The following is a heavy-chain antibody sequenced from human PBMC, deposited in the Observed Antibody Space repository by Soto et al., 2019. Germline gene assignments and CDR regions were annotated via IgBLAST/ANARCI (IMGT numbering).Heavy chain of an antibody. V-gene: IGHV3-23*01. Sequence: GGSLRLSCAASGFTFSRYAMNWVRQAPRRGLQWISGISVSGDNTSYVESVRGRFTVYRDNSKNTLYLQMNNLRAEDTALYYCAKDGKMRTKVWFPAGYGMDVWGQGTTVTVSS. CDR2: ISVSGDNT. CDR1: GFTFSRYA. J-gene: IGHJ6*02. CDR3: AKDGKMRTKVWFPAGYGMDV. D-gene: IGHD3-10*01.